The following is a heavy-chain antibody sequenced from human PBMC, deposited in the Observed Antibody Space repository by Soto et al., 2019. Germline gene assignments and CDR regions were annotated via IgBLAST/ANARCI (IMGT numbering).Heavy chain of an antibody. J-gene: IGHJ4*02. CDR2: IYYLGST. D-gene: IGHD3-10*01. V-gene: IGHV4-59*01. Sequence: PSETLSPTCSVSGGSMSEYFWSWIRQSPGKGLEWIGYIYYLGSTDYNPSLKNRVTISVDTSKRQFSLRLTSVTAADTAVYYCARDGYDGSGSPYPAYWGPGTQVTVSS. CDR1: GGSMSEYF. CDR3: ARDGYDGSGSPYPAY.